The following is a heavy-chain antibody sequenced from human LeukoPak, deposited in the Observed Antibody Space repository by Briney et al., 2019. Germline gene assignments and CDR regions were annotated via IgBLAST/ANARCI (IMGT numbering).Heavy chain of an antibody. D-gene: IGHD3-16*01. CDR1: GFTFSSYE. J-gene: IGHJ3*02. V-gene: IGHV3-48*03. Sequence: PGGSLRLSCAASGFTFSSYEINWVRQAPGKGLEVVSYISSSGSTIYYPDSVKGRFTISRDNAKNSLNMQMNRMRAEDTDVYYCERDPEGGAFDMWGQGTMVTVSS. CDR3: ERDPEGGAFDM. CDR2: ISSSGSTI.